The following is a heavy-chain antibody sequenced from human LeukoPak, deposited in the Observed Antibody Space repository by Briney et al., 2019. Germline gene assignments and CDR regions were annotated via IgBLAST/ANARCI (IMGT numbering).Heavy chain of an antibody. CDR3: ARDSGDVVVPTAGDY. CDR2: INPSGGST. D-gene: IGHD2-2*01. J-gene: IGHJ4*02. Sequence: ASVKVSCKASGYTFTSYGISWVRQAPGQGLEWMGIINPSGGSTSYAQKFQGRVTMTRDTSTSTVYMELSSLRSEDTAVYYCARDSGDVVVPTAGDYWGQGTLVTVSS. CDR1: GYTFTSYG. V-gene: IGHV1-46*01.